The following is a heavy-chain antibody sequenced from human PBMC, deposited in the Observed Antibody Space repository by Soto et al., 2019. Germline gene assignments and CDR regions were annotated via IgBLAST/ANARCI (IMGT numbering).Heavy chain of an antibody. Sequence: QVQLVQSGAEVKKPGASVKVSCKASGYTFTSYDIHWVRRATGQGPEWMGWMNPYSGNTVYAQKFEGSVARTRNTSMSTSYMELSSLRSEDTAVYYCASPRFGAVAGTWGQGTLVTVSS. CDR1: GYTFTSYD. CDR2: MNPYSGNT. V-gene: IGHV1-8*01. CDR3: ASPRFGAVAGT. D-gene: IGHD6-19*01. J-gene: IGHJ5*02.